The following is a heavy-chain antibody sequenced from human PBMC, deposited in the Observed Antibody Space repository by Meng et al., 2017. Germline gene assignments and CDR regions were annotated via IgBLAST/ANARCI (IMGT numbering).Heavy chain of an antibody. CDR1: GYTFTGYY. V-gene: IGHV1-2*06. Sequence: GQRVQLGAEVKKPGASVKVSCKASGYTFTGYYMHWVRQAPGQGLEWMGRINPNSGGTNYAQKFQGRVTMTRDTSISTAYMELSRLRSDDTAVYYCARFGGIVATISAFDYWGQGTLVTVSS. D-gene: IGHD5-12*01. CDR3: ARFGGIVATISAFDY. J-gene: IGHJ4*02. CDR2: INPNSGGT.